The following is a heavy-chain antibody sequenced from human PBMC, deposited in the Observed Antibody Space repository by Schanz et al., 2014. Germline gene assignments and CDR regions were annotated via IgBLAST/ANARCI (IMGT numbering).Heavy chain of an antibody. J-gene: IGHJ4*02. Sequence: QVQLVESGGGLVKPGGSLRLSCVVSGFIFSDHYMSWIRQAPGKGLEWISYISSGSSTIHYADSVKGRFTISRDNAKNSLYLQMTGLRAEDTAVYYCAAHETLSTTACYPSWGQGTLVAVSS. D-gene: IGHD2-2*01. CDR1: GFIFSDHY. CDR3: AAHETLSTTACYPS. V-gene: IGHV3-11*01. CDR2: ISSGSSTI.